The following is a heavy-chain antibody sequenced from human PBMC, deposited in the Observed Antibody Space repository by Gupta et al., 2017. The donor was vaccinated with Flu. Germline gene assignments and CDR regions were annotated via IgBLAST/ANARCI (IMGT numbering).Heavy chain of an antibody. CDR2: ISHDGSDE. Sequence: QVQLVESGGGVVQPGRSLRLSCAASGLTFSNYAMHWVRQAPGKGLEWVAVISHDGSDEYCADSVKGRFTVSRDNSKVTLYLQMNNLRPDDTAVYYCAGLLDSWGQGTLVTVSS. CDR1: GLTFSNYA. CDR3: AGLLDS. V-gene: IGHV3-30*03. J-gene: IGHJ4*02.